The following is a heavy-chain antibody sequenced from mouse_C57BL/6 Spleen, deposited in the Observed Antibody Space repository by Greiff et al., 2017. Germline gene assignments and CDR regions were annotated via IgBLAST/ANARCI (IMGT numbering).Heavy chain of an antibody. CDR1: GYTFTSYW. Sequence: QVQLQQPGAELVKPGASVKLSCKASGYTFTSYWMHWVKQRPGQGLEWIGMIHPNSGSTNYNEKFKSKATLTVDKSSSTAYMQLSSLTSEDSAVYYCARSGDYYGSSYVDYWGQGTTLTVSS. V-gene: IGHV1-64*01. D-gene: IGHD1-1*01. J-gene: IGHJ2*01. CDR2: IHPNSGST. CDR3: ARSGDYYGSSYVDY.